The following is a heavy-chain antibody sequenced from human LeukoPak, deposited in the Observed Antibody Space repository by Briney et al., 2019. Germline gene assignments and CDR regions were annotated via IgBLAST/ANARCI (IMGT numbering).Heavy chain of an antibody. J-gene: IGHJ4*02. CDR3: ARGNILGGYCFDF. CDR1: GGSITGYY. Sequence: PSETLSLTCAVYGGSITGYYWSWIRQPPGKGLEWVGEIHYTGATSYNPSLKSRATISIDTSKNQVSLKLSSVTAADTAVCYCARGNILGGYCFDFWGQGALVTVSS. D-gene: IGHD3-9*01. V-gene: IGHV4-34*01. CDR2: IHYTGAT.